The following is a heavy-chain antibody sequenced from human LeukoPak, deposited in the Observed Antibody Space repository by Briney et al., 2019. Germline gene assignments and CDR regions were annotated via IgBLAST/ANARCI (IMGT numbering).Heavy chain of an antibody. J-gene: IGHJ4*02. CDR2: ISSSSSYI. CDR1: GFTFSSYS. Sequence: GGSLRLSCAASGFTFSSYSMNWVRQAPGKGLEWVSSISSSSSYIYYADSVKGRFTISRDNAKNSLYLQMNSLRAEDTAVYYRARDGIAVAGTMFDYWGQGTLVTVSS. CDR3: ARDGIAVAGTMFDY. D-gene: IGHD6-19*01. V-gene: IGHV3-21*01.